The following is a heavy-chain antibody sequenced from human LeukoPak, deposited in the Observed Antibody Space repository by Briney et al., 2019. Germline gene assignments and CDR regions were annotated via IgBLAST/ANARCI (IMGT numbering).Heavy chain of an antibody. Sequence: PGGSLRLSCAASGFTVSTHSMGWVRQAPGQGLEWVSYIGSTAIYADSVRGRFTISRDNAENSLYLQMNSLRAEDTAVYYCARDGPPAGAGDFDYWGQGTRVTVSS. J-gene: IGHJ4*02. CDR1: GFTVSTHS. V-gene: IGHV3-48*01. D-gene: IGHD3-10*01. CDR2: IGSTAI. CDR3: ARDGPPAGAGDFDY.